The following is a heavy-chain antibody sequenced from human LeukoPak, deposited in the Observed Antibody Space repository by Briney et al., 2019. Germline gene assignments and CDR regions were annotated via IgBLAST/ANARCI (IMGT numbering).Heavy chain of an antibody. J-gene: IGHJ4*02. V-gene: IGHV4-34*01. Sequence: SETLSLTCAVYGESSFSNYYWSWIRQTPGGALEWIGEINHSGYTNYNPSLKSRVTLSIDTSKHHFSLRLNSVTAADKAVYYCSRQVVGNDYWGQGTLVTVSS. CDR2: INHSGYT. CDR3: SRQVVGNDY. CDR1: GESSFSNYY. D-gene: IGHD3-22*01.